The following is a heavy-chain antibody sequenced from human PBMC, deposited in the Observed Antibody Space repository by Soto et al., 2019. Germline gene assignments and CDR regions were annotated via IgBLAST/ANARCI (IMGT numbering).Heavy chain of an antibody. Sequence: QVQLVESGGGVVQPGRSLRLSCAASGFTFSSYGMHWVRQAPGKGLEWVAVIWYDGSNKYYADSVKGRFTISRDNSKKTLDMQMNSLRAEDTAVYYCARDREYSYGYRMGYYYGMDVWGQGTTVTVSS. V-gene: IGHV3-33*01. J-gene: IGHJ6*02. CDR1: GFTFSSYG. CDR2: IWYDGSNK. CDR3: ARDREYSYGYRMGYYYGMDV. D-gene: IGHD5-18*01.